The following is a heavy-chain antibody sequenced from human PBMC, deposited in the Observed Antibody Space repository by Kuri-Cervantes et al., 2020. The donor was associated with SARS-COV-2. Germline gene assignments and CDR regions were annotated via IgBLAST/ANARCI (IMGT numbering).Heavy chain of an antibody. CDR2: IRYDGSNK. J-gene: IGHJ4*02. CDR3: AKDLLGGLHPFDY. V-gene: IGHV3-30*02. D-gene: IGHD4-11*01. Sequence: GESLKISCAASGFTFSSYGMHWVRQAPGKGLEWVAFIRYDGSNKYYADSVKGRFTISRDNSKNTLYPQMNSLRAEDTAVYYCAKDLLGGLHPFDYWGQGTLVTVSS. CDR1: GFTFSSYG.